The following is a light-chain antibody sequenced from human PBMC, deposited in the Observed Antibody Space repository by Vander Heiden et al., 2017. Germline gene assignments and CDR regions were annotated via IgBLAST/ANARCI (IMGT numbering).Light chain of an antibody. V-gene: IGKV1-5*03. CDR2: KAS. Sequence: DIQMTQSSSTLSASVGDRVTITCRASQSISSWLAWYQQKPGTAPKLLIYKASSLESGVPSRFSGSGYGTEFTLTISSLQPDDFATYYCQQYNSFSQDTFGQGTKLEIK. J-gene: IGKJ2*01. CDR3: QQYNSFSQDT. CDR1: QSISSW.